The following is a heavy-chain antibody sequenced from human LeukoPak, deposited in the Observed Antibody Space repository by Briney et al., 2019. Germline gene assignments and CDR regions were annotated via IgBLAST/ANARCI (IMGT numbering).Heavy chain of an antibody. CDR3: ARDFWSGGCMDV. CDR1: GYTFTSYY. D-gene: IGHD3-3*01. Sequence: ASVKVSCKASGYTFTSYYMHWVRQPPGQGLEWMGIINPSGGSTSYAQKFQGRVTMTRDTSTSTVYMELSSLRSEDTAVYYCARDFWSGGCMDVWGQGTTVTVSS. V-gene: IGHV1-46*01. CDR2: INPSGGST. J-gene: IGHJ6*01.